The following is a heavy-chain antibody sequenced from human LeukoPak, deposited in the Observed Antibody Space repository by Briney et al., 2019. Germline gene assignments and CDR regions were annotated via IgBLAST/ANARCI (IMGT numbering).Heavy chain of an antibody. Sequence: SETLSLTCTVSGASISSHYWSWIRQPPGKGLYWIGYIHYSGSTNCNPSLKSRVTISLDTSKNQFSLKLTSVTAADTAVYYCTKSKAYDILTGYYYYYGMDVWGQGTTVTVSS. V-gene: IGHV4-59*11. CDR1: GASISSHY. CDR2: IHYSGST. J-gene: IGHJ6*02. CDR3: TKSKAYDILTGYYYYYGMDV. D-gene: IGHD3-9*01.